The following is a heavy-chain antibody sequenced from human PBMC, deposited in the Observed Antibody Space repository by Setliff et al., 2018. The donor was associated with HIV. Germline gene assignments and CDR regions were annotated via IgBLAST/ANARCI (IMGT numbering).Heavy chain of an antibody. CDR1: GFTFSNYW. J-gene: IGHJ4*02. CDR3: ARRLSSGSYFGY. V-gene: IGHV3-7*03. D-gene: IGHD6-19*01. Sequence: GSLRLSCAASGFTFSNYWMSWVRQAPGKGLEWVANIKQDGSEKYYVDSMKGRFTISRDNAKNSLYLQMNSLRAEDTAVYYCARRLSSGSYFGYWGQGTLVTVSS. CDR2: IKQDGSEK.